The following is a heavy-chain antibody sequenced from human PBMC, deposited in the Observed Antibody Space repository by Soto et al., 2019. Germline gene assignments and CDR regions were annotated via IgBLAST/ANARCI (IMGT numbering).Heavy chain of an antibody. CDR2: ISWNSGFI. Sequence: PGGSLRLSCAASGFTFDDYAMHWVRQAPGKGLEWVSVISWNSGFIAYADSVKGRFTISRDNAKNSLNLQMNSLRAEDTALYYCAKDMTPSYYYGSGKYVSYGMDVWGQGTTVTVSS. J-gene: IGHJ6*02. V-gene: IGHV3-9*01. D-gene: IGHD3-10*01. CDR1: GFTFDDYA. CDR3: AKDMTPSYYYGSGKYVSYGMDV.